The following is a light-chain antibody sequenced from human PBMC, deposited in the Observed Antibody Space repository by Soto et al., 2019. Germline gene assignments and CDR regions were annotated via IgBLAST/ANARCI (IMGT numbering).Light chain of an antibody. V-gene: IGKV3-15*01. CDR3: QKYRNWFIT. J-gene: IGKJ5*01. CDR2: GAS. CDR1: QSVSAN. Sequence: EIVLTQSPGTLSLSPGEIATLSCMASQSVSANLAWYQQKPGQAPRLLIYGASIRATGFPARFSGSGSGTEFTLTISSLQSEEFALYYCQKYRNWFITCGQGKRLEIK.